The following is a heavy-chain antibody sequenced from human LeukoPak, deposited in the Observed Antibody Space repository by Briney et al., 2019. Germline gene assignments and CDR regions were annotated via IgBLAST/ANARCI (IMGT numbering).Heavy chain of an antibody. J-gene: IGHJ4*02. CDR1: GYTLSEYG. V-gene: IGHV1-18*01. Sequence: ASVKVSCKASGYTLSEYGISWVRRAPGQGLEWVGWITTYNGDKKYSQKFQGRVTMTTDTSTSTYYMELRSLGSDDTAVYYCARDCSNGVCFPRDYWGQGTLVTVST. CDR3: ARDCSNGVCFPRDY. D-gene: IGHD2-8*01. CDR2: ITTYNGDK.